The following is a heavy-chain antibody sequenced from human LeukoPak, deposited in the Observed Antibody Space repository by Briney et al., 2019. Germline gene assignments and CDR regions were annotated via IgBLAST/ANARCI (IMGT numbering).Heavy chain of an antibody. CDR3: ARVPDIVVVPAAKVYSY. V-gene: IGHV1-2*02. CDR1: GYTFTGYY. Sequence: GASVKVSCKASGYTFTGYYMHWVRQAPGQGLEWMGWINPNSGGTNYAQKFQGRVTMTRDTSISTAYMELSRLRSDDTAVYYCARVPDIVVVPAAKVYSYWGQGTLVTVSS. D-gene: IGHD2-2*01. CDR2: INPNSGGT. J-gene: IGHJ4*02.